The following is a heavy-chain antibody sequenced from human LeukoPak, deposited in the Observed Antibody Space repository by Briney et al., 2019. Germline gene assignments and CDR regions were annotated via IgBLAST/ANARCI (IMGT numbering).Heavy chain of an antibody. CDR3: ASDKRDPSYYYYGMDV. CDR2: IIPIFGTA. V-gene: IGHV1-69*01. J-gene: IGHJ6*04. Sequence: SVKVSCKASGGAFSSYAISWVRQAPGQGLEWMGGIIPIFGTANYAQKFQGRVTITADESTSTAYMELSSLRSEDTAVYYCASDKRDPSYYYYGMDVWGKGTTVTVSS. CDR1: GGAFSSYA.